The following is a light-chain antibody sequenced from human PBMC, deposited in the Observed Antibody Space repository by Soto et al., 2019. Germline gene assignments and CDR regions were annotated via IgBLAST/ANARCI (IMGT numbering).Light chain of an antibody. CDR1: SSDVGTYNY. V-gene: IGLV2-14*01. CDR2: EVT. CDR3: SSYTASSTLYV. Sequence: SVLTQPASVSGSPGQSITISCTGTSSDVGTYNYVSWYQQHPGKAPKVMIYEVTYRPSGVSNRFSGSKSGNTASLTISGLQAEDEAEYYCSSYTASSTLYVFGTGTKVTVL. J-gene: IGLJ1*01.